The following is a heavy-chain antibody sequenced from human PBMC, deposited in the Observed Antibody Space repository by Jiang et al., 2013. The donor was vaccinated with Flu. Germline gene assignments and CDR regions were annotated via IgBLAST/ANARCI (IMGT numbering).Heavy chain of an antibody. D-gene: IGHD6-13*01. Sequence: SGISWNSGSIGYADSVKGRFTISRDNAKNSLYLQMNSLRAEDTALYYCAKDISPSSLLGAAAGPYYFDYWGQGTLVTVSS. CDR3: AKDISPSSLLGAAAGPYYFDY. V-gene: IGHV3-9*01. CDR2: ISWNSGSI. J-gene: IGHJ4*02.